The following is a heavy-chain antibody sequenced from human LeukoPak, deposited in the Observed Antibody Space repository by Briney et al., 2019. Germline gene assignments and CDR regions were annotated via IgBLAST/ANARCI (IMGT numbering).Heavy chain of an antibody. V-gene: IGHV3-23*01. CDR2: ISDSGGST. D-gene: IGHD3-10*01. CDR1: GFTFSSYA. J-gene: IGHJ4*02. CDR3: AKDLGYYYGSGSYLDY. Sequence: GGSLRLSCAASGFTFSSYAMSWVRQAPGKGLEWVSAISDSGGSTYYADSVKGRFTISRDNSKNTLYLQMNSLRAEDTAVYYCAKDLGYYYGSGSYLDYWGQGTLVTVSS.